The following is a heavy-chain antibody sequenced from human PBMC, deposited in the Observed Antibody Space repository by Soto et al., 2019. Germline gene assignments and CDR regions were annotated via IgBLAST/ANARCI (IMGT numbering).Heavy chain of an antibody. D-gene: IGHD2-21*02. V-gene: IGHV4-59*01. CDR3: AVTRGGAHPHDI. Sequence: SETLSLTCNSSGGPLSSFYYSWIRQAPGKGLEWIGYIYYTGSTNYNPSLKSRVTMSVDTSKNQFSLKLTSVTAADTAVYFCAVTRGGAHPHDIWGQGTMVTVSS. CDR2: IYYTGST. CDR1: GGPLSSFY. J-gene: IGHJ3*02.